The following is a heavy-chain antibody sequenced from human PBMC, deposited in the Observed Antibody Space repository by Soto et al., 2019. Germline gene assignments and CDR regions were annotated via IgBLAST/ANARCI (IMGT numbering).Heavy chain of an antibody. CDR2: INPSGGGT. Sequence: ASVKVSCKASGYTFTTYYMHWVRQAPGQGLEWMGIINPSGGGTSNAQKFQGRVTMTRDTSTSTLYMELSSLRSEDTAVYYCTRSRQQLDAFDIWAKGQWSPSPQ. CDR3: TRSRQQLDAFDI. D-gene: IGHD6-13*01. J-gene: IGHJ3*02. CDR1: GYTFTTYY. V-gene: IGHV1-46*03.